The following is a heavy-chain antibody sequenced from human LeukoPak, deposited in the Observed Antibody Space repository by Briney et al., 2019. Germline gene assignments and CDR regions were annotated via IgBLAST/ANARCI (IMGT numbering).Heavy chain of an antibody. CDR3: ARGLRDEERHYGYYHMDV. D-gene: IGHD3-22*01. J-gene: IGHJ6*03. CDR1: GDSVSGYY. V-gene: IGHV4-4*09. Sequence: TSETLSLTCTVSGDSVSGYYGSWIRQPPGKGLEWIGYFYTSANTNYNPSLKSRVTMSVDTSKNQFSLKLTSVTAADTAVYYCARGLRDEERHYGYYHMDVWGKGTTVTVSS. CDR2: FYTSANT.